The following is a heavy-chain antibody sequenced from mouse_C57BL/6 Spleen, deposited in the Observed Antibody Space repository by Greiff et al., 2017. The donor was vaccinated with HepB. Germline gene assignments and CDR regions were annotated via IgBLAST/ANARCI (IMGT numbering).Heavy chain of an antibody. CDR3: ARGGYDHYFDY. V-gene: IGHV1-69*01. Sequence: QVQLQQPGAELVMPGASVKLSCKASGYTFTSYWMHWVKQRPGQGLEWIGEIDPSDSYTNYNQKFKGKSTLTVDKSSSIAYMQLSSLTSEDSAVYYCARGGYDHYFDYWGQGTTLTVSS. D-gene: IGHD3-1*01. CDR2: IDPSDSYT. CDR1: GYTFTSYW. J-gene: IGHJ2*01.